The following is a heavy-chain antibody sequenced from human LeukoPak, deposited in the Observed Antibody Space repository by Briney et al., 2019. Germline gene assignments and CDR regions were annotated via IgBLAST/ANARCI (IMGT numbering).Heavy chain of an antibody. V-gene: IGHV3-30*18. Sequence: GGSMRLSCAASGFTFTTFGIHWVRQAPGKGLEWVAAISPDGNIEYYTDSVKGRFTISRDNSKNMIYLQMNSLRGEDSAVYYCAKINNDDDYWGQGTLVTVSS. CDR1: GFTFTTFG. J-gene: IGHJ4*02. CDR3: AKINNDDDY. CDR2: ISPDGNIE. D-gene: IGHD1/OR15-1a*01.